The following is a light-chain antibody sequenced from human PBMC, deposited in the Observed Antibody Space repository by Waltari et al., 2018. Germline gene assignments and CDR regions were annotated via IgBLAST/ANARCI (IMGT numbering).Light chain of an antibody. V-gene: IGLV4-69*01. CDR2: VHIDGSH. Sequence: QLVLTQSPSASASLGASVKLTCPLSRRHSSNVLAWLQQQPEKGPRYLMKVHIDGSHSKGDKIPDRFSGSSSGTEHYLTVSSLQSEDEADYYCQTGGHGTWVFGGGTKLTVL. J-gene: IGLJ3*02. CDR1: RRHSSNV. CDR3: QTGGHGTWV.